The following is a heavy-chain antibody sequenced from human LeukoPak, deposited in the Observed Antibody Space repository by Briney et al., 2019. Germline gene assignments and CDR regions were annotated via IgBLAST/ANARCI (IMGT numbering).Heavy chain of an antibody. D-gene: IGHD6-19*01. J-gene: IGHJ4*02. CDR2: ISSSSSYI. CDR3: ARAPGIAVAGTLVFAYYFDY. Sequence: GGSPRLSCAASGFTFSSYSMNWVRQAPGKGLEWVSSISSSSSYIYYADSVKGRFTISRDNAKDSLYLQMNSLRAEDTAVYYCARAPGIAVAGTLVFAYYFDYWGQGTLVTVSS. CDR1: GFTFSSYS. V-gene: IGHV3-21*01.